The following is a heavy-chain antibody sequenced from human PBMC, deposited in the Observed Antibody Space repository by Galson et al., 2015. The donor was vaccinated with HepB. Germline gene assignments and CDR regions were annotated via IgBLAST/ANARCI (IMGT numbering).Heavy chain of an antibody. CDR2: ITSSGSTI. CDR3: ARASTWYSISWYGPYDY. Sequence: SLRLSCAASGFTFSTYEMNWVRQAPGKGLEWVSYITSSGSTIYYADSVKGRFTISRDNAKNSLFLQMNSLRAEDTAVYYCARASTWYSISWYGPYDYWGQGTLVTVSS. CDR1: GFTFSTYE. J-gene: IGHJ4*02. D-gene: IGHD6-13*01. V-gene: IGHV3-48*03.